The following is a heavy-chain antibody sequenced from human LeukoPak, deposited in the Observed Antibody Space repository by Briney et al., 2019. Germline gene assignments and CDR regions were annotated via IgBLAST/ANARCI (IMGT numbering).Heavy chain of an antibody. V-gene: IGHV3-23*01. CDR1: GFTFSSYG. CDR2: ISGSGDNT. D-gene: IGHD3-22*01. CDR3: AKLPMIIVVTPTFDY. J-gene: IGHJ4*02. Sequence: GGSLRLSCAASGFTFSSYGMHWVRQAPGKGLEWVSAISGSGDNTYYADSVKGRFTVSRDKSKNTLYLQMNSLRAEDTAVYYCAKLPMIIVVTPTFDYWGQGTLVTVSS.